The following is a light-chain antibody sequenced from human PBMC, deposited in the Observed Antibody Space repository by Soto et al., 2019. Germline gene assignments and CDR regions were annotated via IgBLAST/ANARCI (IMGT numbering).Light chain of an antibody. Sequence: AIQMTQSPSSLSASVGDRVTITCRASQGIRSELGWYQQKPGKAPNLLIYTASTLQSGVPSRFSGSGSGTDFTLTISSLQPEDFATYYYIQDYNYPLTFGGGTKVDIK. CDR1: QGIRSE. CDR2: TAS. CDR3: IQDYNYPLT. V-gene: IGKV1-6*01. J-gene: IGKJ4*01.